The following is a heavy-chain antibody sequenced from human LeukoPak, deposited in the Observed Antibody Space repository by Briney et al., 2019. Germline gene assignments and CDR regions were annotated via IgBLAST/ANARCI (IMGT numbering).Heavy chain of an antibody. D-gene: IGHD7-27*01. CDR1: GYTFTGYY. Sequence: ASVKVSCKASGYTFTGYYMHWVRQAPGQGLEWMGRINPNSGGTNYAQKFQGRVTMTRDTSISTAYMELSRLRSDDTAVYYCARDWGLGRGALTGGKSDYYYMDVWGKGTTVTVSS. CDR2: INPNSGGT. J-gene: IGHJ6*03. CDR3: ARDWGLGRGALTGGKSDYYYMDV. V-gene: IGHV1-2*06.